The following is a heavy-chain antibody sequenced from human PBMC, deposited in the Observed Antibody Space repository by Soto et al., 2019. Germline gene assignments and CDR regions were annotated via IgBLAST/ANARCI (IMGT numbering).Heavy chain of an antibody. D-gene: IGHD2-15*01. J-gene: IGHJ4*02. Sequence: QLQLQESGPGLVKPSETLSLTCTVSGGSISSSSYYWGWIRQPPGKGLEWIGSIYYSGSTYYNPSLKSRVTISVDTSKNQFSLTLSSVTAADTAVYYCAEGYCSGGSCYSIFDYWGQGTLVTVSS. CDR1: GGSISSSSYY. CDR2: IYYSGST. CDR3: AEGYCSGGSCYSIFDY. V-gene: IGHV4-39*01.